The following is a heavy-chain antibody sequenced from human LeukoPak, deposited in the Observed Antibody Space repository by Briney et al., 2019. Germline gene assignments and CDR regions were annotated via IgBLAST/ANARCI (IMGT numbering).Heavy chain of an antibody. CDR1: GFTFSTHN. V-gene: IGHV3-21*01. Sequence: GGSLRLSCAASGFTFSTHNMCWVRQAPGKGLEWVSSISTTSYIYYADSLKGRFTISRDNAKNSLFLQMNRLRAEDTAVYYCARVVSAARSLPYYYYMDVWGKGTTVTVSS. CDR2: ISTTSYI. CDR3: ARVVSAARSLPYYYYMDV. D-gene: IGHD6-6*01. J-gene: IGHJ6*03.